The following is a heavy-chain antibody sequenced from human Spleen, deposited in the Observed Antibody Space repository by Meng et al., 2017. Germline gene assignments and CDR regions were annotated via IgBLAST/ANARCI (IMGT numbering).Heavy chain of an antibody. CDR3: AGTYCSTTSCYSHPIDF. V-gene: IGHV1-18*01. J-gene: IGHJ4*02. D-gene: IGHD2-2*01. CDR2: INTYSGNT. CDR1: GSTCSNYG. Sequence: QVQQVQSGDEVKTSGASAKASSKAAGSTCSNYGISWVRQAPGQGLDCMGWINTYSGNTNYAQKLQGRVTMTTDTSSSTVYMELRTLTSDDTAVYYCAGTYCSTTSCYSHPIDFWGQGTLVTVSS.